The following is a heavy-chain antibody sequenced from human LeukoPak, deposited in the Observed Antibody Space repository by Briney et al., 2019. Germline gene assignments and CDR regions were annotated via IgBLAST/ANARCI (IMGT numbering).Heavy chain of an antibody. CDR2: VYHSGAE. V-gene: IGHV4-38-2*02. CDR3: ARASFASGSYYFDL. D-gene: IGHD3-10*01. Sequence: PSETLSLTCIVSADAITSHFYWGWIRQSPGEGGKGLEWIASVYHSGAEYVNLSLKSRVTTSVDTSKSQFYLTLTSVTAADTAVYFCARASFASGSYYFDLWGQGTLVTVSS. J-gene: IGHJ4*02. CDR1: ADAITSHFY.